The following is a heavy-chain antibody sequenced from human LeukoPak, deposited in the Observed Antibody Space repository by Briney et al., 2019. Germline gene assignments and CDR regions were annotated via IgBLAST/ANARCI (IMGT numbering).Heavy chain of an antibody. CDR2: ISAYNGNT. CDR3: ARVDHYGSGSYYNRSPLDY. D-gene: IGHD3-10*01. J-gene: IGHJ4*02. V-gene: IGHV1-18*01. CDR1: GGTFSSYG. Sequence: ASVKVSCKASGGTFSSYGISWVRQAPGQGLEWMGWISAYNGNTNYAQKLQGRVTMTTDTSTSTAYMELRSLRSDDTAVYYCARVDHYGSGSYYNRSPLDYWGQGTLVTVSS.